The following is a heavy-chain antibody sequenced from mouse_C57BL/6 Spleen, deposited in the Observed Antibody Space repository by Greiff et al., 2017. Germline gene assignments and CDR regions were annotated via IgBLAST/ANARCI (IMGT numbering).Heavy chain of an antibody. CDR2: IDPEDGET. CDR1: GFNIKDYY. V-gene: IGHV14-2*01. J-gene: IGHJ4*01. Sequence: EVMLVESGAELVKPGASVKLSCTASGFNIKDYYMHWVKQRTEQGLEWIGRIDPEDGETKYAPKFQGKATITADTSSNTAYLQLSSLTSEDTAVYYCAKLYSNFYAMDYWGQGTSVTVSS. D-gene: IGHD2-5*01. CDR3: AKLYSNFYAMDY.